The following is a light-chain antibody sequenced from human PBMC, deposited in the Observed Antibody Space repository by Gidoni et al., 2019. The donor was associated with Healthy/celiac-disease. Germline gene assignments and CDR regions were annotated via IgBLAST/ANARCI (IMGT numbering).Light chain of an antibody. CDR2: GAS. V-gene: IGKV3-20*01. CDR1: QSVSSSY. Sequence: ESVLTQSPGTLSLSPGERATLSCRASQSVSSSYLAWYQQKPGQAPRLLTYGASIRATGIPDRFSGSGSGTDFTLTISRLEPEDFAVYYCQQYGSSPYTFGQGTKLEIK. CDR3: QQYGSSPYT. J-gene: IGKJ2*01.